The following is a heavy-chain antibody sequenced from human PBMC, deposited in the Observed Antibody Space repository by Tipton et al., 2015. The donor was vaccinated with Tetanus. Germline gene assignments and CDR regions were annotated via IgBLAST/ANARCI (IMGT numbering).Heavy chain of an antibody. Sequence: TLSLTYTVSGGSIISYYWSWIRQPAGKGLEWIGRVYSSGSTHYNPSLKSRVTMSLDTSKKQFSQSLNSVTAADTAVYFCARGVWFGPGPRYYFDYWGQGTLVTVSS. CDR2: VYSSGST. V-gene: IGHV4-4*07. D-gene: IGHD3-10*01. CDR1: GGSIISYY. J-gene: IGHJ4*02. CDR3: ARGVWFGPGPRYYFDY.